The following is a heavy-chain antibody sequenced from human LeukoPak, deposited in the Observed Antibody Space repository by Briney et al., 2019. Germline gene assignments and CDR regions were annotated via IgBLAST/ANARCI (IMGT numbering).Heavy chain of an antibody. CDR3: ARYNWNDGYYYGMDV. Sequence: GGSLRLSCAASGFTFSDYYMSWIRQAPGKGLEWVSYISSSGSTIYYADSVKGRFTISRHNSKNTLYLQMNSLRAEDTAVYYCARYNWNDGYYYGMDVWGQGTTVTVSS. V-gene: IGHV3-11*01. CDR1: GFTFSDYY. J-gene: IGHJ6*02. CDR2: ISSSGSTI. D-gene: IGHD1-1*01.